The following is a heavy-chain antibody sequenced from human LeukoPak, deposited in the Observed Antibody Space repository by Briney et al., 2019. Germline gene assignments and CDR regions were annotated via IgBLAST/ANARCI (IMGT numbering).Heavy chain of an antibody. J-gene: IGHJ4*02. V-gene: IGHV3-66*02. CDR3: AGRPTAVTTIKY. CDR2: IYSGGST. CDR1: GFTFSSYS. D-gene: IGHD4-11*01. Sequence: PGGSLRLSCAASGFTFSSYSMNWVRQTPGKGPEWVSVIYSGGSTYYADSVKDRFTISRDNSKNTLYLQMNSLRAEDTAMYYRAGRPTAVTTIKYWGQGTLVTVSS.